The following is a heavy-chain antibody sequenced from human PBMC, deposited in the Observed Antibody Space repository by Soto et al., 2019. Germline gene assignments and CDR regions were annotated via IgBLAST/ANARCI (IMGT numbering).Heavy chain of an antibody. Sequence: PSETLSLTCTVSGGSISSGDYYWSWIRQPPGKGLEWIGYIYYNGDTYYNPSLKSRVAISVDTSKNQFSLNRTSVTAADTAVYYCARSGGSSSGYYYYAMDVWGQGTTVTVSS. CDR2: IYYNGDT. D-gene: IGHD6-6*01. CDR3: ARSGGSSSGYYYYAMDV. J-gene: IGHJ6*02. CDR1: GGSISSGDYY. V-gene: IGHV4-30-4*01.